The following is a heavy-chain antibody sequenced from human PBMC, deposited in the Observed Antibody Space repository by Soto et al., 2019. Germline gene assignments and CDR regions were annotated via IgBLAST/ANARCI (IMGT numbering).Heavy chain of an antibody. D-gene: IGHD3-16*02. CDR2: INHSGST. Sequence: SETLSLTCAVYGGSFSGYYWSWIRQPPGKGLEWIGEINHSGSTNYNPSLKSRVTISVDTSKNQFSLKLCSVTAADTAVYYCARGRLSYYYYYYMDVWGKGTTVTVSS. J-gene: IGHJ6*03. CDR3: ARGRLSYYYYYYMDV. CDR1: GGSFSGYY. V-gene: IGHV4-34*01.